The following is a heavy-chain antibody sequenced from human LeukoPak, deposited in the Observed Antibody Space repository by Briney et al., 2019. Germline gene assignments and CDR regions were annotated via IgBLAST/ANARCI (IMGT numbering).Heavy chain of an antibody. CDR1: GYTFTSYG. V-gene: IGHV1-69*13. CDR2: IIPIFGTA. D-gene: IGHD3-10*01. J-gene: IGHJ4*02. CDR3: ARVTMVRGVTANFDY. Sequence: SVKVSCKASGYTFTSYGISWVRQAPGQGLEWMGGIIPIFGTANYAQKFQGRVTITADESTSTAYMELSSLRSEDTAVYYCARVTMVRGVTANFDYWGQGTLVTVFS.